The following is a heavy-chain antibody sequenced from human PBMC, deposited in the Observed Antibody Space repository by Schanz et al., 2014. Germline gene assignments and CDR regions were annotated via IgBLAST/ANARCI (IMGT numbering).Heavy chain of an antibody. Sequence: EVQLVESGGGLVKPGGSLRLSCVTSGFTFGAYTMNWVRQAPGKGLEWVSGISWNSGRIGYADSVKGRFTISRDNAKNSLYLQMNSLRGEDTAVYYCARENLNWEAFDIWGQGTVVTVSS. V-gene: IGHV3-9*01. CDR2: ISWNSGRI. D-gene: IGHD7-27*01. CDR1: GFTFGAYT. J-gene: IGHJ3*02. CDR3: ARENLNWEAFDI.